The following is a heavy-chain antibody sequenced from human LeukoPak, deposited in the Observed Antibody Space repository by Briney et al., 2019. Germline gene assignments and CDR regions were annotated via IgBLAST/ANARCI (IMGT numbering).Heavy chain of an antibody. J-gene: IGHJ5*02. CDR1: GGTFSSYA. V-gene: IGHV1-69*05. D-gene: IGHD2-2*01. CDR3: ARGASTYALSENWFDP. Sequence: ASVKVSCKASGGTFSSYAISWVRQAPGQGLEWMGGIIPIFGTANYAQKFQGRVTITTDESTSTAYMELSSLRSEDTAVYYCARGASTYALSENWFDPWGQGTLVTVSS. CDR2: IIPIFGTA.